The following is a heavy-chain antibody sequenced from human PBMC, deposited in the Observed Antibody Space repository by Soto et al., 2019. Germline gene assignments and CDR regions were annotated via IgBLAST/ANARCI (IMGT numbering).Heavy chain of an antibody. Sequence: SETLSLTCTVSGGSISSGNYFWSWIRQHPGKGLEWIGYIYYSGVTYYNPSLKSRVTISIDTSKSQFSLKLTSVTAADTAVYYCASGKSYDYIAYWGQGTLVTVSS. D-gene: IGHD2-21*01. J-gene: IGHJ4*02. CDR3: ASGKSYDYIAY. V-gene: IGHV4-31*03. CDR1: GGSISSGNYF. CDR2: IYYSGVT.